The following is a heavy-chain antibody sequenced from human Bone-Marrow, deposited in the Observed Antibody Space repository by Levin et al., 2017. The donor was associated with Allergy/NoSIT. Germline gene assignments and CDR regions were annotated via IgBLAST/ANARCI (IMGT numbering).Heavy chain of an antibody. V-gene: IGHV7-4-1*02. Sequence: GGSLRLSCKASGYTFTSYAMNWVRQAPGQGLEWMGWINTNTGNPTYAQGFTGRFVFSLDTSVSTAYLQISSLKAEDTAVYYCARNRRSSASVQGVIPLFRGNWFDPWGQGTLVTVSS. CDR3: ARNRRSSASVQGVIPLFRGNWFDP. CDR1: GYTFTSYA. CDR2: INTNTGNP. J-gene: IGHJ5*02. D-gene: IGHD3-10*02.